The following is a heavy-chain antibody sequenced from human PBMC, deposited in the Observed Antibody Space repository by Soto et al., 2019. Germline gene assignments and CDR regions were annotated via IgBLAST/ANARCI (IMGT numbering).Heavy chain of an antibody. V-gene: IGHV2-5*01. CDR1: GFSLSTSGVG. CDR3: ARTKDLGYGSCWGTCGNWFDP. Sequence: QITLKESGPTLVKPTQTLTLTCTFSGFSLSTSGVGVGWIRQPPGKALDWLALIYWNDDKRYSPSLKSRLTIPKDTSKNPVVLTMTNMDPADTATYYCARTKDLGYGSCWGTCGNWFDPWGLGTLVTVSS. CDR2: IYWNDDK. J-gene: IGHJ5*02. D-gene: IGHD3-10*02.